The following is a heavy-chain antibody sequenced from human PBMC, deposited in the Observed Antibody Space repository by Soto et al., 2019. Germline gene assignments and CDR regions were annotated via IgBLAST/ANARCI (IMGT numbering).Heavy chain of an antibody. J-gene: IGHJ4*02. Sequence: GSLRLSCAASGFTFSSFALSWVRQAPGKGLEWVSAISGSGDGTDYADSVKGRFTISRDNSKNTLYLQMNSLRAEDTAVYYCAGPGYSSQDYWGQGALVTVSS. D-gene: IGHD5-18*01. CDR1: GFTFSSFA. CDR3: AGPGYSSQDY. V-gene: IGHV3-23*01. CDR2: ISGSGDGT.